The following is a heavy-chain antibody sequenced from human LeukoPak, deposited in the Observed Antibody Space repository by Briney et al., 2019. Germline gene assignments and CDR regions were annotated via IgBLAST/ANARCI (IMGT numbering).Heavy chain of an antibody. Sequence: GRSLRLSCAASGFTFDDYAMHWVRQAPGKGLDWVSGISWNSGSIGYADSVKGRFTISRDNAKNSLYLQMNSLRAEDMALYYCAKATTSGSSEGVFDYWGQGTLVTVSS. CDR3: AKATTSGSSEGVFDY. CDR1: GFTFDDYA. J-gene: IGHJ4*02. V-gene: IGHV3-9*03. D-gene: IGHD1-26*01. CDR2: ISWNSGSI.